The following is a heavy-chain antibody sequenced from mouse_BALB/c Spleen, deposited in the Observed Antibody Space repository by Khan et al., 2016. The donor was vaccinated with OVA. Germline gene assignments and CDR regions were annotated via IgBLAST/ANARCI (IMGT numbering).Heavy chain of an antibody. V-gene: IGHV1S41*01. J-gene: IGHJ2*02. CDR2: ITPGSGST. CDR3: AMSYCCGSSLDSFDY. CDR1: GYTFTSYW. D-gene: IGHD1-1*01. Sequence: DLVKPGASVKLSCKASGYTFTSYWINWIKQRPGQGLEWIGRITPGSGSTSYNEMFKGKATLTVDKSSSSPYMQLSSLSSEDSAVXFYAMSYCCGSSLDSFDYWGQGTSVTVSS.